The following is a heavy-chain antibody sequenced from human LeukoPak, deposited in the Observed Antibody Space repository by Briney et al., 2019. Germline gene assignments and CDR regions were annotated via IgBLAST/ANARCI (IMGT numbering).Heavy chain of an antibody. V-gene: IGHV4-34*01. D-gene: IGHD2-15*01. CDR3: ARGVIRGISCLGD. CDR2: INHSGST. CDR1: GGSFSGYY. J-gene: IGHJ4*02. Sequence: PSETLSLTCTVYGGSFSGYYWSWIRQPPGKGLEWIGEINHSGSTNYNPSLKSRVTISVDSSKNQFSLKLNSVTAADTAVYYCARGVIRGISCLGDWGQGTLVTVSS.